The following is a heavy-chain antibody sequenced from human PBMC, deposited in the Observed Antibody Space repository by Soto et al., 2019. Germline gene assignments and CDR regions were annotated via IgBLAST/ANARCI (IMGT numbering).Heavy chain of an antibody. CDR1: GYSFSSTNYY. D-gene: IGHD4-17*01. J-gene: IGHJ4*02. Sequence: TLSLTCTFSGYSFSSTNYYWGWIRRPPGKGLEWIGSIYHTGRTSHNPSLRSRVTISVDTSENQFSLRLTSVAAVDTAVYYCARVKDFGDLFDSWGQGTLVTVSS. CDR3: ARVKDFGDLFDS. V-gene: IGHV4-39*01. CDR2: IYHTGRT.